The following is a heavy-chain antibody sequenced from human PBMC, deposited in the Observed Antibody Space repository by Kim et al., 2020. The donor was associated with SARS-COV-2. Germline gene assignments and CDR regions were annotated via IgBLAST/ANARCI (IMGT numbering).Heavy chain of an antibody. J-gene: IGHJ6*02. D-gene: IGHD6-13*01. CDR3: AKSYEQQLVLGYYYYYGMDV. Sequence: GGSLRLSCAASGFTFSSYAMSWVRQAPGKGLEWVSAISGSGGSTYYADSVKGRFTISRDNSKNTLYLQMNSLRAEDTAVYYCAKSYEQQLVLGYYYYYGMDVWGQGTTVTVSS. V-gene: IGHV3-23*01. CDR2: ISGSGGST. CDR1: GFTFSSYA.